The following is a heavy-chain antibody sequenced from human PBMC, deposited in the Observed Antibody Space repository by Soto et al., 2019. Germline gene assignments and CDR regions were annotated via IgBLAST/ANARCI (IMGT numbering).Heavy chain of an antibody. CDR1: GFSLTTDGVG. CDR2: IYWDDDE. J-gene: IGHJ4*02. V-gene: IGHV2-5*02. CDR3: AHSRSLITEDAQVGDFDY. D-gene: IGHD3-10*01. Sequence: QITLKESGPTLVRPTQTLTLTCSFSGFSLTTDGVGVGWVRQPPGEALEWLALIYWDDDESYSPSLKNRLTITKDPSKNQVVLIMTNIDPVDTATYYCAHSRSLITEDAQVGDFDYWGQGTLVTVSA.